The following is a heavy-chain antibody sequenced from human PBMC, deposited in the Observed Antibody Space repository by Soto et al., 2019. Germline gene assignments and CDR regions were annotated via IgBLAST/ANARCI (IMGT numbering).Heavy chain of an antibody. CDR1: GFTLSSYW. Sequence: EVQLVESGGGLVQPGGSLILSCVASGFTLSSYWMSWVRQAPGKGPEWVANIKGDGSEKYYADSVKGRFTISRDNAKNSLLLEMNSLRAEDTALYYCARCVGAVAGSNLGQGTLVTVSS. CDR3: ARCVGAVAGSN. V-gene: IGHV3-7*05. J-gene: IGHJ1*01. D-gene: IGHD6-19*01. CDR2: IKGDGSEK.